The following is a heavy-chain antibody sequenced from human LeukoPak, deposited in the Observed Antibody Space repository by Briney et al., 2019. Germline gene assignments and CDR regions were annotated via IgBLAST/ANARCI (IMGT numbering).Heavy chain of an antibody. D-gene: IGHD6-19*01. CDR3: ARGVRIAVAGNIDY. CDR1: GFTFRSYA. V-gene: IGHV3-30*04. CDR2: ISYDGSNK. Sequence: PGGSLRLSCAASGFTFRSYAMHWVRQAPGKGLEWDAAISYDGSNKKYADSVKGRFTISRDNSKNTLYLQMNSLRAEDTAVYYCARGVRIAVAGNIDYWGQGTLVTVSS. J-gene: IGHJ4*02.